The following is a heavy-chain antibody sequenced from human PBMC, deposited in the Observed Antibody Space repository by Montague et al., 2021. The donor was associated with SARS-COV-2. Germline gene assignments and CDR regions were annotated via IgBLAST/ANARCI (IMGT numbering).Heavy chain of an antibody. CDR1: GGSFSNYY. CDR2: VNQSGTT. CDR3: ARFAYRLLFIASCYGMDV. J-gene: IGHJ6*02. Sequence: SETLSLTCAISGGSFSNYYWSWIRQPPGKGLEWIGEVNQSGTTIYNPSVKSGVTISEDTSKNQFYLRLNSVTAADTAVYYCARFAYRLLFIASCYGMDVWGQGTTVTVSS. D-gene: IGHD2-2*01. V-gene: IGHV4-34*01.